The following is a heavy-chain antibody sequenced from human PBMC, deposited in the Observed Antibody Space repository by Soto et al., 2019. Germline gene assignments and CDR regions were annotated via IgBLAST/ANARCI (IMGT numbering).Heavy chain of an antibody. D-gene: IGHD2-21*02. V-gene: IGHV1-69*02. CDR1: GGTFSSYT. CDR3: ASDPRAYCGGDCYL. Sequence: QVQLVQSGAEVKKPGSSVKVSCKASGGTFSSYTISWVRQAPGQGLEWMGRIIPILGIANYAQKFQGRVTITADKSTSTAYMELSSLRSEDTAVYYCASDPRAYCGGDCYLWGQGTLVTVSS. J-gene: IGHJ5*02. CDR2: IIPILGIA.